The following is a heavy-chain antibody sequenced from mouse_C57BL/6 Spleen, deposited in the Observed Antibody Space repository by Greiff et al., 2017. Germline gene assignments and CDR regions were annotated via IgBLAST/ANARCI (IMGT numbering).Heavy chain of an antibody. CDR1: GYSFTGYY. J-gene: IGHJ3*01. V-gene: IGHV1-42*01. Sequence: VQLQQSGPELVKPGASVKISCKASGYSFTGYYMNWVKQSPEKSLEWIGEINPSTGGTTYNQKFKAKATLTVDKSSSTAYMQLKSLTSEDSAVYYCASFYDYDTLFAYWGQGTLVTVSA. D-gene: IGHD2-4*01. CDR3: ASFYDYDTLFAY. CDR2: INPSTGGT.